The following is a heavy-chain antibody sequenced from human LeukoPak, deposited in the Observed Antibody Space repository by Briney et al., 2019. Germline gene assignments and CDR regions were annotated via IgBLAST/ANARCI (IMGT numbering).Heavy chain of an antibody. Sequence: PGGSLRLSCTHSGLTFTTPAMQWARPAPGGGLEWVSGLSGSASSTYYADSVKGRFTISRDNSKNTLYLQMNSLRAEDTAVYYCAKDALPHTSSYYFDFWGQGTLVTVSS. V-gene: IGHV3-23*01. CDR3: AKDALPHTSSYYFDF. J-gene: IGHJ4*02. CDR2: LSGSASST. D-gene: IGHD1-26*01. CDR1: GLTFTTPA.